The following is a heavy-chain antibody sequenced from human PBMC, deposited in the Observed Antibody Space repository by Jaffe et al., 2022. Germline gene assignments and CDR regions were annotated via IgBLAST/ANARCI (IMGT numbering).Heavy chain of an antibody. Sequence: QLQLQESGPGLVKPSETLSLTCTVSGGSISSSSYYWGWIRQPPGKGLEWIGSIYYSGSTYYNPSLKSRVTISVDTSKNQFSLKLSSVTAADTAVYYCARHKAPLYWGLYYFDYWGQGTLVTVSS. V-gene: IGHV4-39*01. CDR1: GGSISSSSYY. J-gene: IGHJ4*02. D-gene: IGHD2-8*02. CDR3: ARHKAPLYWGLYYFDY. CDR2: IYYSGST.